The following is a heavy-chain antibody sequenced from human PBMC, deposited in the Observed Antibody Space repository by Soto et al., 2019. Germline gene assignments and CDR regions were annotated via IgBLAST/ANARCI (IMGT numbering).Heavy chain of an antibody. CDR1: GYRFTSYD. CDR3: ARGGITIFGVAVFDY. J-gene: IGHJ4*02. D-gene: IGHD3-3*01. V-gene: IGHV1-8*01. CDR2: MNPNSGNT. Sequence: GASVKVSCEASGYRFTSYDINWVRQATGQGLEWMGWMNPNSGNTGYAQRFQGRVTMTRNTSISTAYMELSSLRSEDTAVYYCARGGITIFGVAVFDYWGQGTLVTVSS.